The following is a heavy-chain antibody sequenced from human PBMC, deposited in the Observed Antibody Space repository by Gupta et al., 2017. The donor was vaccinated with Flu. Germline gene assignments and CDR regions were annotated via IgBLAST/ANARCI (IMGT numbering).Heavy chain of an antibody. D-gene: IGHD3-10*01. J-gene: IGHJ6*02. CDR2: IKQDGSEK. Sequence: EVQLVESGGGLVQPGGSLRLSCAASGFTFSSYWMSWVRQAPGKGLEWVANIKQDGSEKYYVDSVKGRVTISRDNAKNSLYLQMNSRRAEDTAVYYWARENKVVRGVLYYYYGMDVWGQGTTVTVSS. CDR3: ARENKVVRGVLYYYYGMDV. CDR1: GFTFSSYW. V-gene: IGHV3-7*04.